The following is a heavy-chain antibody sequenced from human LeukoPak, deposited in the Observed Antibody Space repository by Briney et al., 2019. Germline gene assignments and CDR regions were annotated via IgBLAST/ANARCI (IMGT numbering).Heavy chain of an antibody. Sequence: GVSLRLCCAASGVTVRSNYMTWVRQAQGKGLEWVSVIYSGGSSFYADSVKGRFTISRDNSKNTLYLQMNSLRVEDTAVYYCARLRGEAGTHLSYDYWGQGTLVTVSS. J-gene: IGHJ4*02. CDR3: ARLRGEAGTHLSYDY. CDR1: GVTVRSNY. V-gene: IGHV3-66*04. D-gene: IGHD1-1*01. CDR2: IYSGGSS.